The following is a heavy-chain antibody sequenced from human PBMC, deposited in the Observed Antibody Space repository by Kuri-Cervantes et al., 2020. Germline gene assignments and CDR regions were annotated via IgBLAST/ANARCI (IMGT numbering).Heavy chain of an antibody. D-gene: IGHD6-13*01. CDR2: ISGSGGST. Sequence: GGSLRLSCAASGFTFDDYAMHWVRQAPGKGLEWVSAISGSGGSTYYADSVKGRFTISRDNSKNTLYLQMNSLRAEDTAVYYCAKDLYYQAAAETYYYYGMDVWGQGTTVTVSS. J-gene: IGHJ6*02. CDR3: AKDLYYQAAAETYYYYGMDV. V-gene: IGHV3-23*01. CDR1: GFTFDDYA.